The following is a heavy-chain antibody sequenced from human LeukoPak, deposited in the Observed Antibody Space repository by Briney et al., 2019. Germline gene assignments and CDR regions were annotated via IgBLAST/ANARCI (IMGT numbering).Heavy chain of an antibody. CDR1: GGSISSYY. J-gene: IGHJ6*02. D-gene: IGHD1-26*01. Sequence: SETLSLTCTVSGGSISSYYWSWIRQPPGKELEWIGYIYYSGSTNYNPSLKSRVTISVDTSKNQFSLKLSSVTAADTAVYYCARGWDYYYGMDVWGQGTTVTVSS. CDR3: ARGWDYYYGMDV. CDR2: IYYSGST. V-gene: IGHV4-59*01.